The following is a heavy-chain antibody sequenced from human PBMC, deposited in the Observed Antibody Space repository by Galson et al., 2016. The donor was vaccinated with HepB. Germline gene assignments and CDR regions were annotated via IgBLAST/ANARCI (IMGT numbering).Heavy chain of an antibody. J-gene: IGHJ6*02. CDR1: GFTLSSSS. CDR2: ISSSSSYI. V-gene: IGHV3-21*01. CDR3: ARDRGVYSSSWYSGMDV. D-gene: IGHD6-13*01. Sequence: SLRLSCAASGFTLSSSSMNWVRQAPGKGLEWVSSISSSSSYIYYADSVKGRFTISRDNAKNSLYLQMNSLRAEDTAVYYCARDRGVYSSSWYSGMDVWGQGTTVTVSS.